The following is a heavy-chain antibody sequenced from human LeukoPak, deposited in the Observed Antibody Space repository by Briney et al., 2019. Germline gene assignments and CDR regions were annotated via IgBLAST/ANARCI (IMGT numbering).Heavy chain of an antibody. Sequence: ASEALSLTCTVSGGSISSYYWSWIRQPPGKGLEWIEYIYTSGSTNYNPSLKSRVTISVDTSKNQFSLKLSSVTAADTAVYYCARDGYSGSSLFDYWGQGTLVTVS. CDR2: IYTSGST. CDR1: GGSISSYY. D-gene: IGHD1-26*01. CDR3: ARDGYSGSSLFDY. V-gene: IGHV4-59*01. J-gene: IGHJ4*02.